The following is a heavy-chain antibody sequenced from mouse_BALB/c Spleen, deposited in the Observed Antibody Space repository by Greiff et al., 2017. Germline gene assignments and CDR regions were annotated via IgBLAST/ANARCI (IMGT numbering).Heavy chain of an antibody. D-gene: IGHD2-14*01. CDR2: ISNLAYSI. CDR1: GFTFSDYG. J-gene: IGHJ1*01. V-gene: IGHV5-15*02. Sequence: EVKVVESGGGLVQPGGSRKLSCAASGFTFSDYGMAWVRQAPGKGPEWVAFISNLAYSIYYADTVTGRFTISRENAKNTLYLEMSSLRSEDTAMYYCARDRSGYFDVWGAGTTVTVSS. CDR3: ARDRSGYFDV.